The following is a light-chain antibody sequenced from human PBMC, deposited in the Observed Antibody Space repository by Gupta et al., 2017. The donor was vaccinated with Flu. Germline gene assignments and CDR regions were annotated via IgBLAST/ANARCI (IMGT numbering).Light chain of an antibody. CDR1: SSNIGAGYY. J-gene: IGLJ1*01. CDR3: SSQANSISGYV. CDR2: RVC. V-gene: IGLV1-40*01. Sequence: SILTQPASVSGSPFTRVTISCTGNSSNIGAGYYVHWYQQLPRKAPKLMIYRVCNRPSGVTDRFSGSKSGNTASLAIPGLQAEDEDDYYCSSQANSISGYVFGTGTKVTVL.